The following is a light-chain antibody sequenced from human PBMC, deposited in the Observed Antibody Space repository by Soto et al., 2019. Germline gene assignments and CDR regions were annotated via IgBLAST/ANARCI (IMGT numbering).Light chain of an antibody. CDR2: LAS. CDR3: QQNKDWPPR. CDR1: QSVSSY. J-gene: IGKJ1*01. V-gene: IGKV3-15*01. Sequence: EMVMTQSPATLSVSPGERVTLSCRASQSVSSYLAWYQQKPGQPPRLLIYLASTRAAGIPARFSGSGCGTEYTLTIIRLQSEDFAFYYRQQNKDWPPRFDQGIKVEIK.